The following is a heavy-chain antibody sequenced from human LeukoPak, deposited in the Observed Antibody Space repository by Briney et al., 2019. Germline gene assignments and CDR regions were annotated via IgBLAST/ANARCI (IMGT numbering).Heavy chain of an antibody. Sequence: PSETLSLTCTLSGGSISTYYWSWVRQPPGKGLEWIGYIYYSGNTYYNPSLKSRATISLDTSKNQFPLKMNSMTAADTAVYYCARERAAGNPSHFDYWGQGSLVTVSS. J-gene: IGHJ4*02. CDR3: ARERAAGNPSHFDY. CDR2: IYYSGNT. D-gene: IGHD6-13*01. CDR1: GGSISTYY. V-gene: IGHV4-59*01.